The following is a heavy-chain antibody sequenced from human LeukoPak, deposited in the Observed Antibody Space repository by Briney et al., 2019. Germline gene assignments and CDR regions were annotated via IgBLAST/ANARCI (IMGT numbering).Heavy chain of an antibody. J-gene: IGHJ4*02. D-gene: IGHD3-22*01. V-gene: IGHV3-7*01. CDR2: IRQDGAEK. CDR1: GFTFSNHW. CDR3: ARAPYFESSGPL. Sequence: PPGGSLRLSCAASGFTFSNHWMSWVRQAPGKGLEWVANIRQDGAEKYYVDSVKGRFTISRDNAKNSVYLEMNSLRVEDTAVYFCARAPYFESSGPLWGQGTLVTVSS.